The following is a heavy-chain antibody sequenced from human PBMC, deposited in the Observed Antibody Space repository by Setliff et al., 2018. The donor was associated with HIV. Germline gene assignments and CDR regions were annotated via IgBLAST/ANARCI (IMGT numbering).Heavy chain of an antibody. CDR3: ARGGDYYDSTGARAGFDF. V-gene: IGHV4-4*02. CDR2: IYHNGIT. CDR1: GDSVTSRNW. Sequence: SQTLSLTCAVSGDSVTSRNWWSLVRQAPGKGLDWIGEIYHNGITNYNPSLKSRLIMSLDKSKNEISLKLSSVTAADTAAYYCARGGDYYDSTGARAGFDFWGQGTMVTVSS. D-gene: IGHD3-22*01. J-gene: IGHJ3*01.